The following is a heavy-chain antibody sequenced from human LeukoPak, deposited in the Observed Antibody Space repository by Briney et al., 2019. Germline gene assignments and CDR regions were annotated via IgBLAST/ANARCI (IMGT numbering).Heavy chain of an antibody. D-gene: IGHD2-15*01. CDR2: IYHSGST. CDR1: GYSINSDYY. J-gene: IGHJ5*02. CDR3: ARILGYCNGGRCLNWFDP. Sequence: SETLSLTCTVSGYSINSDYYWGWLRPPPGKRVGCIETIYHSGSTYYNPSVKSRVTISVDTSKNQFSLKLNSVTAADTAGYYCARILGYCNGGRCLNWFDPWGQGTLVTVSS. V-gene: IGHV4-38-2*02.